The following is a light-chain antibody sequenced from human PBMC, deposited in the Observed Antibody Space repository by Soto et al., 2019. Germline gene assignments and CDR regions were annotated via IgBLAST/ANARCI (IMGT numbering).Light chain of an antibody. J-gene: IGLJ3*02. CDR3: VAWDDRLNGWV. V-gene: IGLV1-40*01. CDR2: GNN. CDR1: SANIGAAYN. Sequence: QSVLTQPPSVSGAPGQRVTISCTGSSANIGAAYNVDWYQQLPGTAPKLLIYGNNNRPSGVPARFSGSKSGTSASLAIAGLQAEDEGDYYCVAWDDRLNGWVFGGGTKVTVL.